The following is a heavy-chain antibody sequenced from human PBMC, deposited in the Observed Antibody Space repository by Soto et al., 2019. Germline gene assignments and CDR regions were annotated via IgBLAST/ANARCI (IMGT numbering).Heavy chain of an antibody. V-gene: IGHV4-59*01. CDR2: IYYSGNT. Sequence: KLSETLSLTCTVSGDSISGYYWSWIRQPPGKGLQWIGYIYYSGNTNYNPSLKGRVTMSVDTSKNQFSLQVSSVTAADTAVYFCAKYRRTDAEGYTFDYWGQGALVTVSS. CDR1: GDSISGYY. D-gene: IGHD2-15*01. CDR3: AKYRRTDAEGYTFDY. J-gene: IGHJ4*02.